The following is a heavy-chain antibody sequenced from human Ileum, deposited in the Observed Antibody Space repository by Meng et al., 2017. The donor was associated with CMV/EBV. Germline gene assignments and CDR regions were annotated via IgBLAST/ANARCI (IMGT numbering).Heavy chain of an antibody. Sequence: ASVKVSCKASGYTFTSYGISWVRQAPGQGLEWMGWISAYNGNTNYAQKLQGRVTMTTDTSTSTAYMELRSLRSDDTAVYYCARGGDDDCWSAYYDYNGMDVWGPGTTVTVSS. CDR3: ARGGDDDCWSAYYDYNGMDV. CDR2: ISAYNGNT. V-gene: IGHV1-18*01. D-gene: IGHD3-3*01. J-gene: IGHJ6*02. CDR1: GYTFTSYG.